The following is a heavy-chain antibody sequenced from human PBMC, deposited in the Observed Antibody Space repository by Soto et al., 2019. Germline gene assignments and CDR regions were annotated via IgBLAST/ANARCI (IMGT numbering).Heavy chain of an antibody. V-gene: IGHV1-69*06. CDR2: IIPMFGTA. D-gene: IGHD4-17*01. Sequence: GASVKVSCKASGGTFSSHAVSWVRQAPGHGLEWMGGIIPMFGTANYAQKFQGRVTTTADKSTNTAYMELSSLTSEDTAVYYCARTATSTTVSMDVWGQGTTVTVSS. J-gene: IGHJ6*02. CDR1: GGTFSSHA. CDR3: ARTATSTTVSMDV.